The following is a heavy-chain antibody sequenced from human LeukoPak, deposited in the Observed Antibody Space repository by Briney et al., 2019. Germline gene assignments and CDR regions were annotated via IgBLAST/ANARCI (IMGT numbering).Heavy chain of an antibody. J-gene: IGHJ4*02. CDR1: GGSISSYY. V-gene: IGHV4-59*01. Sequence: PSETLSLTCTVSGGSISSYYWSWIRQPPGKGLEWIGYIYYSGSTNYNPSLKSRVTISVDTSKNQFSLKLSSVTAADTAVYYCAREGPRDGYKQGDFDYWGQGTLVTVSS. D-gene: IGHD5-24*01. CDR2: IYYSGST. CDR3: AREGPRDGYKQGDFDY.